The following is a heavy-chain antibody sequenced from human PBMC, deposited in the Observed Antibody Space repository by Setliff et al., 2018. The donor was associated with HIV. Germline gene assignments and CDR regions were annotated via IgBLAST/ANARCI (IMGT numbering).Heavy chain of an antibody. CDR3: AREPSPSQWQPLYFDV. J-gene: IGHJ4*02. D-gene: IGHD6-19*01. CDR2: IYTSGIT. V-gene: IGHV4-4*07. CDR1: GASTNAYF. Sequence: SETLSLTCTVSGASTNAYFLSWVRHPAGKGLEWIGHIYTSGITNHNPPLKSRVTMSLDTSKEQFSLRLRSVTAADTAIYYCAREPSPSQWQPLYFDVWGRGILVTVSS.